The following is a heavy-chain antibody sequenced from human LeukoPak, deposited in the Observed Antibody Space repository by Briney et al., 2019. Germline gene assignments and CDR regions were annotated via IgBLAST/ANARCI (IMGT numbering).Heavy chain of an antibody. J-gene: IGHJ5*02. CDR1: GFTFSSYS. CDR2: ISSSSSSTI. V-gene: IGHV3-48*04. CDR3: ARSPPDIVVVPAAFGWFDP. Sequence: GGSLRLSCAASGFTFSSYSMNWVRQAPGKGLEWVSYISSSSSSTIYYADSVKGRFTISRDDAKNSLYLQMNSLRAEDTAVYYCARSPPDIVVVPAAFGWFDPWGQGTLVTVSS. D-gene: IGHD2-2*01.